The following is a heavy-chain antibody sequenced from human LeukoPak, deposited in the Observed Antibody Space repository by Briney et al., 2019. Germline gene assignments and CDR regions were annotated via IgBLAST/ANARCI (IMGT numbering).Heavy chain of an antibody. Sequence: AGGSLRLSCAVSGFAFSTYNLNWVRQAPGKGLEWISSISSSTSFISYADSVRGRFTISRDNAKNSLDLQMKSLRVDDTAVYYCGTYSINNAREFQYWGQGTLVTVPS. V-gene: IGHV3-21*01. D-gene: IGHD4-11*01. CDR1: GFAFSTYN. CDR3: GTYSINNAREFQY. CDR2: ISSSTSFI. J-gene: IGHJ1*01.